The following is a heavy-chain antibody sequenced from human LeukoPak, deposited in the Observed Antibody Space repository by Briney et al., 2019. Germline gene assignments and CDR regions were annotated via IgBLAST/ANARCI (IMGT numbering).Heavy chain of an antibody. CDR3: VRHRDIVATGDT. J-gene: IGHJ3*02. D-gene: IGHD5-12*01. CDR1: GYTFIGYY. V-gene: IGHV1-2*02. Sequence: ASVKVSCKASGYTFIGYYMNWVRQAPGQGLEWMGWINPNSGDTNYAQTFQDRVTMTRDTSISTAYMELSSLRSDDTAIYYCVRHRDIVATGDTWGQGTMVTVSS. CDR2: INPNSGDT.